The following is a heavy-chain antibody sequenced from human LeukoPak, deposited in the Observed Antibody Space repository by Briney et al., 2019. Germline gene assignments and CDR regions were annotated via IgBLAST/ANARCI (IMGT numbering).Heavy chain of an antibody. CDR3: ARSSRAGGSPTYE. CDR1: GYTFTGYY. Sequence: AAVKVSCKASGYTFTGYYLHWVRQAPGQGLEWMGWINPNSGGTNYAQKFQGRVTMTRDTSISTAYMELSRLRSDDTAVYYCARSSRAGGSPTYEWGRGTLVTVSS. D-gene: IGHD2-8*02. V-gene: IGHV1-2*02. J-gene: IGHJ2*01. CDR2: INPNSGGT.